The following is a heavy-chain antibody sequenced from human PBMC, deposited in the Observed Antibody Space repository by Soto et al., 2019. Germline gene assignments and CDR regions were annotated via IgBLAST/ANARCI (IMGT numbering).Heavy chain of an antibody. D-gene: IGHD3-10*01. V-gene: IGHV3-48*02. Sequence: EVQLVDSGGGLVQPGGSLRLSCAASGFTFSSYTMNWVRQAPGKGLEWISYISSSSRTIYYADSVKGRFTISRDNAQNSLYLQMTSLRDEDTAVYYCASVPTRARDYWGQGTLVTVSS. J-gene: IGHJ4*02. CDR3: ASVPTRARDY. CDR1: GFTFSSYT. CDR2: ISSSSRTI.